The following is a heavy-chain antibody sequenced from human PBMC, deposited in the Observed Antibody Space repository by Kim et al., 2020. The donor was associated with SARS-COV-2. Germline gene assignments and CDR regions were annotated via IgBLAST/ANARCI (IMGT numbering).Heavy chain of an antibody. J-gene: IGHJ1*01. CDR3: ARGPRYCGGDCSEAFQH. Sequence: VKGRFTISRDNAKNSLYLQMNSLRAEDTAVYYCARGPRYCGGDCSEAFQHWGQGTLVTVSS. V-gene: IGHV3-11*04. D-gene: IGHD2-21*02.